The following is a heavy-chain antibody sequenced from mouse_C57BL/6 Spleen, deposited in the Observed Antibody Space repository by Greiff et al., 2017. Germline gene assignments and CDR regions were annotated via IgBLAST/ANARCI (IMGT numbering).Heavy chain of an antibody. Sequence: EVKLVESGGGLVKPGGSLKLSCAASGFTFSDYGMHWVRQAPEKGLEWVAYISSGSSTIYYADTVKGRFTISRDNAKNTLYLQMTSLRSEDTAMYYCAREEGGLYYAMDYWGQGASVTVSS. V-gene: IGHV5-17*01. D-gene: IGHD3-3*01. CDR3: AREEGGLYYAMDY. CDR1: GFTFSDYG. CDR2: ISSGSSTI. J-gene: IGHJ4*01.